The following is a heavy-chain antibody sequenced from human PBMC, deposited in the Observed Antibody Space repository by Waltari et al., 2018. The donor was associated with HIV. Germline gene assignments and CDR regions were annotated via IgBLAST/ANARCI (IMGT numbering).Heavy chain of an antibody. Sequence: EVQLVESGGGLVQPGRSLRLSCAASGFTFDDYAMHWVRQAPGKGLEWVSGISLNSGSIGYADSVKGRFTISRDNAKNSLYLQMNSLRAEDTALYYCAKDINYDSSGPFDYWGQGTLVTVSS. V-gene: IGHV3-9*01. CDR3: AKDINYDSSGPFDY. CDR2: ISLNSGSI. D-gene: IGHD3-22*01. CDR1: GFTFDDYA. J-gene: IGHJ4*02.